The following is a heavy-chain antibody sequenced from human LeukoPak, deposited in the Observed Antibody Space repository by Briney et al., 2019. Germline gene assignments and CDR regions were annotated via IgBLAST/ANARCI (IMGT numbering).Heavy chain of an antibody. CDR3: AKEFNRGLPDY. V-gene: IGHV3-30*18. D-gene: IGHD2-21*01. Sequence: GGSLRLSCAASGFTFSTYGMHWVRQAPGKGLEWVAVISYDGSNEYYADSVKGRFTISRDNSKNTLYLQMSSLRAEDTAVYYCAKEFNRGLPDYWGQGTLVTIPS. J-gene: IGHJ4*02. CDR2: ISYDGSNE. CDR1: GFTFSTYG.